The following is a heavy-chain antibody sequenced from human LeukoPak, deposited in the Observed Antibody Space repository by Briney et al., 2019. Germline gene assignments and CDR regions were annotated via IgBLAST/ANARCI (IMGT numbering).Heavy chain of an antibody. CDR2: ISSSGSTI. J-gene: IGHJ4*02. V-gene: IGHV3-11*01. D-gene: IGHD5-18*01. CDR1: GFTFTDYY. Sequence: GGSLRLSCAASGFTFTDYYMSWIRQAPGKGLEWLSYISSSGSTIYYADSVKGRFTISRDNAKNSLYLQMNSLRAEDTALYYCAKGRGYNYGYIFGYFDYWGQGTLVTVSS. CDR3: AKGRGYNYGYIFGYFDY.